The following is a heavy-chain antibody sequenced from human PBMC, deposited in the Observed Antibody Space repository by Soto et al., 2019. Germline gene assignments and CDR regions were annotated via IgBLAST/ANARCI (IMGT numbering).Heavy chain of an antibody. CDR3: ARGYYYDSSGYYYPGYPIDY. J-gene: IGHJ4*02. V-gene: IGHV4-34*01. Sequence: SETLSLTCAVYGGSFSGYYWSWIRQPPGKGLEWIGEINHSGSTNYNPSLKSRVTISVDTSKNQFSLKLSSVTAADTAVYYCARGYYYDSSGYYYPGYPIDYWGQGTLVTVS. CDR2: INHSGST. CDR1: GGSFSGYY. D-gene: IGHD3-22*01.